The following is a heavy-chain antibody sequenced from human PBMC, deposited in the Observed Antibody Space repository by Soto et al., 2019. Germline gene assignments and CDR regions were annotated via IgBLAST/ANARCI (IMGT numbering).Heavy chain of an antibody. Sequence: QMQLQESGPGVVKPSETLSLTCTVSGASISTYYWTWIRQAPGKGLEWIGYLYYSGNTDYNPSLNSRVFLSVDPSKIPFYRFQPSSSAACTDVYLYARAGSEGGLDVWGQGTTVTVAS. CDR3: ARAGSEGGLDV. V-gene: IGHV4-59*01. CDR2: LYYSGNT. D-gene: IGHD3-10*01. CDR1: GASISTYY. J-gene: IGHJ6*02.